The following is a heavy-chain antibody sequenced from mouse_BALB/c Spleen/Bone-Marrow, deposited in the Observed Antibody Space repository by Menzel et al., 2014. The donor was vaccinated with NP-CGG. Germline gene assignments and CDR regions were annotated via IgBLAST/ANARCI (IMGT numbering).Heavy chain of an antibody. CDR3: ARLYYYGNFAY. CDR1: GFDFGRYW. CDR2: INPDSSTI. J-gene: IGHJ2*01. D-gene: IGHD1-1*01. V-gene: IGHV4-1*02. Sequence: DVMLVESGGGLVQPGGSLKLSCAASGFDFGRYWMSWVRQAPGKGLEWIGEINPDSSTINYTPSLNDKFIISRDNAKNTLYLQMSKVRSEDTALYYCARLYYYGNFAYWGQGTTLTVSS.